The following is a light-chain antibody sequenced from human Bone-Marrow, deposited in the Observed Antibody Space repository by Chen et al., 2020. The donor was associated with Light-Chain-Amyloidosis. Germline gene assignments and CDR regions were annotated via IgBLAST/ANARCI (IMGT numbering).Light chain of an antibody. V-gene: IGKV2D-29*02. Sequence: DIVMTQTPLSLSVTPGQPASISCKSSQSLRDIKTYLYWYLQKPGQSPQLLIYEVSNRFSGVPDRFSGDGSETGFTLKISRVEAEDVGVYYSMQSIQLPLTFGGGTKVEIK. CDR3: MQSIQLPLT. J-gene: IGKJ4*01. CDR2: EVS. CDR1: QSLRDIKTY.